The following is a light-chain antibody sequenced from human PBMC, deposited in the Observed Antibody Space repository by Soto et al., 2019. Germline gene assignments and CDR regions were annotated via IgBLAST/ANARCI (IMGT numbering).Light chain of an antibody. CDR2: GAS. CDR3: QQYDSLPFT. J-gene: IGKJ3*01. CDR1: QSLSAF. V-gene: IGKV3-20*01. Sequence: EIVLTQSPGTLSLSPGERATLSCRASQSLSAFLAWYQQQPGQAPRLLIYGASTRATGIPDRFSGSGSGTDFTLTISRLEPEDTATYYCQQYDSLPFTFGPGTKVEIK.